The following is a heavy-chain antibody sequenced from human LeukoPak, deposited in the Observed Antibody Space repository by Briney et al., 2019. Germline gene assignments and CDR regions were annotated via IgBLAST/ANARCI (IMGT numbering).Heavy chain of an antibody. CDR3: ARRDRRRGEDRFWSGSPGYYYYYMDV. Sequence: GGSLRLSCAASGFTFSNYWMSWVRQAPGKGLEWVANIKQDGSEKYYVDSVKGRFTISRDTTKNSLYLQMNSLRAEDTAVYYCARRDRRRGEDRFWSGSPGYYYYYMDVWGKGTTVIVSS. D-gene: IGHD3-3*01. CDR2: IKQDGSEK. J-gene: IGHJ6*03. CDR1: GFTFSNYW. V-gene: IGHV3-7*01.